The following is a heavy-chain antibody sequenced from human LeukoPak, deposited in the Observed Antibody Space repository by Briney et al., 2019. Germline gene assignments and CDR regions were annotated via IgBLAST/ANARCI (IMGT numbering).Heavy chain of an antibody. Sequence: ASVNVSFKASGYIFTNYAINWVRQAPGQGLEWMGWINTNTGKPTYAQGFTGRFVFSLDTSVSTAYLQISGLKAQDTAFYYCAREEYYDTSASTNFDYWGQGTLVTVSS. CDR1: GYIFTNYA. CDR3: AREEYYDTSASTNFDY. CDR2: INTNTGKP. D-gene: IGHD3-22*01. J-gene: IGHJ4*02. V-gene: IGHV7-4-1*02.